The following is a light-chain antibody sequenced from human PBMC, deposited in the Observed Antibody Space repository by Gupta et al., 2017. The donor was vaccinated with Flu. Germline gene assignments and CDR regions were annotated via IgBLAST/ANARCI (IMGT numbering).Light chain of an antibody. CDR3: GTWDSGLRARV. J-gene: IGLJ3*02. Sequence: QSVLSHPPSVSAAPGQRVTISFSGRTSNIGNNFVSWYQQVPGTAPKLLIYNNNGRPSGIPDRFIGSKSGTSATLGIAGLQTGDEAEDYCGTWDSGLRARVFGGGTKLTVL. CDR2: NNN. CDR1: TSNIGNNF. V-gene: IGLV1-51*01.